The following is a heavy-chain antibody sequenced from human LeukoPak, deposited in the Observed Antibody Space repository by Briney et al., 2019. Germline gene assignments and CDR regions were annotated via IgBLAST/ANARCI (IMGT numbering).Heavy chain of an antibody. J-gene: IGHJ4*02. CDR3: ARFWSGHYNFDY. D-gene: IGHD3-3*01. CDR2: ISSSNYI. V-gene: IGHV3-21*06. Sequence: GGSLRLSCAASGFTFSTYSMNWVRQAPGKGLEWVSSISSSNYIYYADSVKGRFTISRDNAKNSLYLQMNSLRAEDTAVYYCARFWSGHYNFDYWGQGTPVTVSS. CDR1: GFTFSTYS.